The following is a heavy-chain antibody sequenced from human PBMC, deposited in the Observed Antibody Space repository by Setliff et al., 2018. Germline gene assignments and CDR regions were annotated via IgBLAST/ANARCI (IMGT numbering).Heavy chain of an antibody. J-gene: IGHJ5*02. CDR1: GGTFSSYA. D-gene: IGHD3-22*01. V-gene: IGHV1-69*13. CDR2: IIPIFGTA. Sequence: SVKVSCKASGGTFSSYAISWVRQAPGQGLEWMGRIIPIFGTANYAQKFQGRVTITADESTSTAYMELSSLRSEDTAVYYCARDGDSRGNWFDPWGQGTLVTVSS. CDR3: ARDGDSRGNWFDP.